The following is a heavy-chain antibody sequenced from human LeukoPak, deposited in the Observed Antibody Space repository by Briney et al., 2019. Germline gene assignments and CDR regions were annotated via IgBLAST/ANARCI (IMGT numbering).Heavy chain of an antibody. CDR2: IIPIFGTA. V-gene: IGHV1-69*06. J-gene: IGHJ6*03. CDR1: GGTFSSYA. Sequence: ASVKVSCKASGGTFSSYAISWVRQAPGQGLEWMGGIIPIFGTANYAQKFQGRVTITADKPTSTAYMELSSLRSEDTAVYYCARDLEGYCSSTSCYRDYYYYYMDVWGKGTTVTVSS. CDR3: ARDLEGYCSSTSCYRDYYYYYMDV. D-gene: IGHD2-2*01.